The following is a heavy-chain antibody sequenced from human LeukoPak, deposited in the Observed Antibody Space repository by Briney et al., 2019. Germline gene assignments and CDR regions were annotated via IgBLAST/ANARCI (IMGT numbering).Heavy chain of an antibody. CDR2: INPGDSES. J-gene: IGHJ3*02. Sequence: GESLQISCQGSEYRFSNYWIAWVRRMPGKGLEWMGMINPGDSESKYSPSFQGQVTMSVDKSSSTAFLQWNSLKVADTAMYFCARRYDSSGFHVSDAFDMWGQGTMVTVSS. V-gene: IGHV5-51*01. CDR1: EYRFSNYW. CDR3: ARRYDSSGFHVSDAFDM. D-gene: IGHD3-22*01.